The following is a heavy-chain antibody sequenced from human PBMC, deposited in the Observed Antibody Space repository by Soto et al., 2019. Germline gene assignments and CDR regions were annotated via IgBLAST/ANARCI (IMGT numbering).Heavy chain of an antibody. V-gene: IGHV1-69*06. D-gene: IGHD2-2*02. Sequence: KNTLASVKVSCKASGGTFSSYASSWVRQAPGQGLEWMGGIIPIFGTANYAQKFQGRVTITADKSTSTAYMELSSLRSEDTAVYYCAREQRAVPAAIGWSFYYYYGMDVWGQGTTVTVSS. CDR3: AREQRAVPAAIGWSFYYYYGMDV. CDR2: IIPIFGTA. CDR1: GGTFSSYA. J-gene: IGHJ6*02.